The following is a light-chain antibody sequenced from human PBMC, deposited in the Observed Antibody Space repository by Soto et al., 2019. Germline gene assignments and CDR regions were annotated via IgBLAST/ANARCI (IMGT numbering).Light chain of an antibody. J-gene: IGLJ3*02. CDR1: ISDVGGYNY. CDR3: SSYTGSNIV. Sequence: QSVLTQPASVPGSPGQSITISCTGTISDVGGYNYVSWYQQHPGKAPKFMIYEVSNRPSGVSSRFSGSKSGNTASLTISGLQAEDEADYYCSSYTGSNIVFGGGTKLTVL. CDR2: EVS. V-gene: IGLV2-14*01.